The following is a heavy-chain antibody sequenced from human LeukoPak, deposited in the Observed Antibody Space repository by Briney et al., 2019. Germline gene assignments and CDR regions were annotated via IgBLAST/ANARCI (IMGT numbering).Heavy chain of an antibody. Sequence: SETLSLTCTVSGGSISSYYWSWIRQPPGKGLEWIGYIYYSGSTNYNPSLKSRVTISVDTSKNQFSLKLSSVTAADTAAYYCARSIAVAGTEFDYWGQGTLVTVSS. CDR3: ARSIAVAGTEFDY. V-gene: IGHV4-59*01. CDR2: IYYSGST. CDR1: GGSISSYY. D-gene: IGHD6-19*01. J-gene: IGHJ4*02.